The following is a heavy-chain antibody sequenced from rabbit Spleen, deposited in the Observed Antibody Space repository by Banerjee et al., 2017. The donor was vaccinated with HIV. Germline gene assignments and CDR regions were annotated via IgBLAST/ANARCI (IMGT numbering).Heavy chain of an antibody. CDR2: INAVTGKA. J-gene: IGHJ4*01. CDR1: GFSFSNKAV. Sequence: EQLLESGGGLVKPEGSLTLTCTASGFSFSNKAVMCWVRQAPGKGLEWIACINAVTGKAVYASWAKGRFTISKTSSNTVTLQMTSLTAADTATCFCARDLVGVIGWNFNLWGQGTLVTVS. D-gene: IGHD5-1*01. V-gene: IGHV1S45*01. CDR3: ARDLVGVIGWNFNL.